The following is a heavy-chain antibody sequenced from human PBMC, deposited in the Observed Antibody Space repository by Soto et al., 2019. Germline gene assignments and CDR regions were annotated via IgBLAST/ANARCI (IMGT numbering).Heavy chain of an antibody. J-gene: IGHJ4*02. Sequence: SETLSLTCTVSGGSISSSSYYWGWIRQPPGKGLEWIGSIYYSGSTYYNPSLKSRVTISVDTSKNQFSLELSSVTAADTAVYYCAIHSSGYVTFDYWGQGTLVTVSS. CDR2: IYYSGST. CDR3: AIHSSGYVTFDY. V-gene: IGHV4-39*01. D-gene: IGHD3-22*01. CDR1: GGSISSSSYY.